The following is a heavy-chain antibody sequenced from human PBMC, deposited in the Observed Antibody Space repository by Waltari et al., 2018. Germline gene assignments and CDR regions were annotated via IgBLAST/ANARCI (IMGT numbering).Heavy chain of an antibody. CDR1: GSPCHAYW. V-gene: IGHV3-7*03. CDR3: ARGGMTRFDY. D-gene: IGHD3-16*01. Sequence: EVQLVESGGGLVQPGGSLRLSGAAPGSPCHAYWTSWVRQAPGKGLEWVANIKHDGSEKHFGDSVKGRFTISRDNAKNSLYLETNSLRTEDTAVYYCARGGMTRFDYWGQGTLVTVSS. J-gene: IGHJ4*02. CDR2: IKHDGSEK.